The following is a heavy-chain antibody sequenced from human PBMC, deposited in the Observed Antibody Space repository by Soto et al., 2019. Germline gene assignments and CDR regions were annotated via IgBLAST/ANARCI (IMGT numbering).Heavy chain of an antibody. J-gene: IGHJ4*02. D-gene: IGHD6-13*01. V-gene: IGHV1-3*01. CDR2: INAGNGNT. Sequence: QVQLVQSGAEVKKPGASVKVSCEASGYTFTSYAMHWVRQAPGQRLEGMGWINAGNGNTKYSQKFQGRVTITRATAASTAYLERSSLRSEDTAVYYCARTGSSSWYFDYWGQGTLVTVSS. CDR3: ARTGSSSWYFDY. CDR1: GYTFTSYA.